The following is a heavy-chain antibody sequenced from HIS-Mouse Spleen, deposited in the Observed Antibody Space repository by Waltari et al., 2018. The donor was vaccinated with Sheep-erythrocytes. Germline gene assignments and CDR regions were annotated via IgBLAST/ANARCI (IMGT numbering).Heavy chain of an antibody. J-gene: IGHJ2*01. Sequence: EVQLLESGGGLVQPGGSLRLSWEACGCTFSSDARSWVRQAPGKGLDLFSRISGSVARTYYPDSLKGRFTISRDNSKNTLYLQMNSLRAEDTAVYYCAKVRTVNYWYFDLWGRGTLVTVSS. CDR1: GCTFSSDA. CDR3: AKVRTVNYWYFDL. CDR2: ISGSVART. D-gene: IGHD1-1*01. V-gene: IGHV3-23*01.